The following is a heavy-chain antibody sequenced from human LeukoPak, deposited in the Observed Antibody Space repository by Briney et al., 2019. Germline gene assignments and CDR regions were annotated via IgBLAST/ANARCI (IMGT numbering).Heavy chain of an antibody. CDR3: ALVPAAMMILGYYYYMDV. CDR1: GFTVSSNY. V-gene: IGHV3-30*02. D-gene: IGHD2-2*01. J-gene: IGHJ6*03. Sequence: GGSLRLSCAASGFTVSSNYMSWVRQAPGKGLEWVAFIRYDGSNKYYADSVKGRFTISRDNSKNTLYLQMNSLRAEDTAVYYCALVPAAMMILGYYYYMDVWGKGTTVTVSS. CDR2: IRYDGSNK.